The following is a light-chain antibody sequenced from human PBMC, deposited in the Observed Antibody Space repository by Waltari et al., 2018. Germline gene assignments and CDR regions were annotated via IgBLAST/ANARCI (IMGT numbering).Light chain of an antibody. Sequence: QSALTQPAYVSGSPGQSITISCTGPSSDVGFYNYVSWYQQHPGKAPKLMIYDVSERPSGVSNRFSGSKSGNPASLTISGLQAEDEADYYCNSYAGSSSWVFGGGTKLTVL. CDR1: SSDVGFYNY. CDR3: NSYAGSSSWV. J-gene: IGLJ3*02. V-gene: IGLV2-14*03. CDR2: DVS.